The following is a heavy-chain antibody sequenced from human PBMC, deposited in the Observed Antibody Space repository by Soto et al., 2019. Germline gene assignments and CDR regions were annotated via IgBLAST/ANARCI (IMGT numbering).Heavy chain of an antibody. J-gene: IGHJ4*02. V-gene: IGHV1-69*01. D-gene: IGHD6-19*01. CDR2: IIPIFGTA. Sequence: VQLVPSGAEVKKPGSSVKVSCKASGGTFSSYAFSWVRQAPGQGLEWMGGIIPIFGTAHYAQKFQGRVTITADESTSTAYMELSSLRSEDTAVYYCARGGSIAVPYDYWGQGTLVTVSS. CDR1: GGTFSSYA. CDR3: ARGGSIAVPYDY.